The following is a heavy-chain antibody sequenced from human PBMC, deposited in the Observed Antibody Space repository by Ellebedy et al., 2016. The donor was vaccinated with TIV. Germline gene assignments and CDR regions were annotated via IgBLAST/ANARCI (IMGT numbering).Heavy chain of an antibody. V-gene: IGHV4-39*01. CDR2: IYYSGST. CDR3: ARPLRSTVTTSIYFDY. Sequence: SETLSLXXTVSGGSISSSSSFWGWIRQPPGKGLEWIGIIYYSGSTYYNPSLNSRVTISVDTSKNQFSLNLSSVTAADTAVYYCARPLRSTVTTSIYFDYWGRGTLVTVSS. D-gene: IGHD4-17*01. J-gene: IGHJ4*02. CDR1: GGSISSSSSF.